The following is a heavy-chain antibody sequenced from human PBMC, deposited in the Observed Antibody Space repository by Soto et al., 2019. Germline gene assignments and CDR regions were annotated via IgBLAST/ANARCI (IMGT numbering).Heavy chain of an antibody. CDR3: ARDLPITMIVVVPRGGFDY. CDR2: ISYDGSNK. CDR1: GFTFSSYA. Sequence: QVQLVESGGGVVQPGRSLRLSCAASGFTFSSYAMHWVRQAPGKGLEWVAVISYDGSNKYYADSVKGRFTISRDNSKNTLYLQMNSLRAEDTAVYYCARDLPITMIVVVPRGGFDYWGQGTLVTVSS. J-gene: IGHJ4*02. D-gene: IGHD3-22*01. V-gene: IGHV3-30-3*01.